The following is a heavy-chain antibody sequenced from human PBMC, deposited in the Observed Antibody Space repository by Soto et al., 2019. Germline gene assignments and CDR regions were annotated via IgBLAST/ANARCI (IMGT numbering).Heavy chain of an antibody. J-gene: IGHJ4*02. D-gene: IGHD1-26*01. CDR2: ISGSGGGT. CDR3: ARRGSGSYYDY. CDR1: GFTFSSYA. V-gene: IGHV3-23*01. Sequence: EVQLLESGGGLVQPGGSLRLSCAASGFTFSSYAMRWVRQAPGKGLEWISAISGSGGGTYYADSVKGRFTISRDNSKNTLYLQMNSLRAEDTAVYYCARRGSGSYYDYWGQGTLVTVSS.